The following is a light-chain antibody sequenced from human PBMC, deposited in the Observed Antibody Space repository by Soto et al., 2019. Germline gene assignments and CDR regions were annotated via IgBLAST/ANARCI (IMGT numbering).Light chain of an antibody. CDR1: SSDVGAYNY. CDR3: ASYTSSSSYV. Sequence: QSVLTQPASVSGSPGQSITISCTGTSSDVGAYNYVSWYQQHPGKAPKLMIYEVSNRPSGVSNRFSGSKSGNTASLTISGLQAEDEVDYHCASYTSSSSYVFGTGTKLTVL. V-gene: IGLV2-14*01. J-gene: IGLJ1*01. CDR2: EVS.